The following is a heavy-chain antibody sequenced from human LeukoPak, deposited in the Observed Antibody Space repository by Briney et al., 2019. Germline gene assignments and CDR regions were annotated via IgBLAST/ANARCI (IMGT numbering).Heavy chain of an antibody. D-gene: IGHD3-22*01. V-gene: IGHV3-53*01. CDR3: AKFGYYYDSSGYYGD. J-gene: IGHJ4*02. CDR1: GFTVSSNY. CDR2: IYSGGST. Sequence: PGGSLRLSCAASGFTVSSNYMSWVRQAPGKGLEWVSVIYSGGSTYYADSVKGRFTISRDNSKNTLYPQMNSLRAEDTAVYYCAKFGYYYDSSGYYGDWGQGTLVTVSS.